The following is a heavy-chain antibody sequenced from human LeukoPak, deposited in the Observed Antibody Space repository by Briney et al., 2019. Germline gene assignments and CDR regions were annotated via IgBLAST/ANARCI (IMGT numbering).Heavy chain of an antibody. J-gene: IGHJ6*02. D-gene: IGHD6-13*01. V-gene: IGHV3-33*08. CDR1: GFTFSDYY. CDR3: ARVGGRGVAAATSNYYYGMDV. Sequence: QAGGSLRLSCAASGFTFSDYYMSWIRQAPGKGLEWVAVIWYDGSNKYYADSVKGRFTISRDNSKNTLYLQMNSLRAEDTAVYYCARVGGRGVAAATSNYYYGMDVWGQGTTVTVSS. CDR2: IWYDGSNK.